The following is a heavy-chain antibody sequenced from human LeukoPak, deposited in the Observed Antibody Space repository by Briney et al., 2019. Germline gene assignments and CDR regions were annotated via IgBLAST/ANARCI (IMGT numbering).Heavy chain of an antibody. D-gene: IGHD2-2*02. CDR2: INPSGGST. J-gene: IGHJ4*02. CDR1: GYTFTSYY. Sequence: ASVKVSCKASGYTFTSYYMHWVRQAPGQGLEWMGIINPSGGSTSYAQKFQGRVTMTRGTSTSTVYMELSTLRSEDTAIYYCARDYCTSTSCYNRFDYWGQGTLVTVSS. CDR3: ARDYCTSTSCYNRFDY. V-gene: IGHV1-46*01.